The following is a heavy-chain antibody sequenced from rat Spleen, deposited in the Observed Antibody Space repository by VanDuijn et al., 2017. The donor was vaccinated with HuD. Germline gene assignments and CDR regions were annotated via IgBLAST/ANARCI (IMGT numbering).Heavy chain of an antibody. J-gene: IGHJ3*01. V-gene: IGHV5-22*01. CDR1: GFTFSDYY. CDR2: ISYEGSST. Sequence: EVQLVESGGGLVQPGRSLKLSCAASGFTFSDYYMAWVRQAPKKGLEWVASISYEGSSTYYGDSVKGRFTISRDNAKSTLYLQMNSLRSEDTATYYCATPLSSLYNWFAYWGQGTLVTVSS. CDR3: ATPLSSLYNWFAY. D-gene: IGHD1-2*01.